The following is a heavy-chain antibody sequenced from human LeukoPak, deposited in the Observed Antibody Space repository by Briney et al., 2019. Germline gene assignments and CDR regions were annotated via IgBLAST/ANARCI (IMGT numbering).Heavy chain of an antibody. CDR2: IIPIFGTA. V-gene: IGHV1-69*05. J-gene: IGHJ6*03. D-gene: IGHD3-22*01. CDR3: ARARRWHYYDSSGSDPSYYYYYMDV. CDR1: GGTFSSYA. Sequence: ASVKVSCKASGGTFSSYAISWVRQAPGQGLEWRGGIIPIFGTANYAQKFQGRVTVTTDQSTITAYMELSSLRSEDTAVYYCARARRWHYYDSSGSDPSYYYYYMDVWGKGTTVTVSS.